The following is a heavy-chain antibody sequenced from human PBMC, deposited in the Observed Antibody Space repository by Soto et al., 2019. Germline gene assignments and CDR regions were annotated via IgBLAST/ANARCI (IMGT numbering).Heavy chain of an antibody. D-gene: IGHD3-10*01. Sequence: QVQLQESGPGLVKPSETLSLTCTVSGGSISSYYWSWIRQPPGKGLEWIGYIYYSGSTNYNPSHKSRVTISVDTSKNQFSLKLSCVSAADTAVYYCARWLNGMDVWGQGTTVTVSS. CDR1: GGSISSYY. CDR3: ARWLNGMDV. J-gene: IGHJ6*02. CDR2: IYYSGST. V-gene: IGHV4-59*08.